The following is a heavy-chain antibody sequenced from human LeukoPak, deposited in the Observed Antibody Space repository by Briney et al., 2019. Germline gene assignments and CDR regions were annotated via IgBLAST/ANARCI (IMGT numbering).Heavy chain of an antibody. CDR3: ARGVLLRTINWFDP. CDR1: GYTFSSYY. Sequence: ASVKVSCTASGYTFSSYYMHWGRQAPGQGLEWMGIINPSGGSTSYAQKFQGRVTMTRDMYTSTVHMELSSLRSEDTAVYYCARGVLLRTINWFDPWGQGTLVTVSS. CDR2: INPSGGST. V-gene: IGHV1-46*01. D-gene: IGHD3-10*01. J-gene: IGHJ5*02.